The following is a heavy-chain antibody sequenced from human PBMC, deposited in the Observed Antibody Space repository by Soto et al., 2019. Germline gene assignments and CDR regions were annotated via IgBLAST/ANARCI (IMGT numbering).Heavy chain of an antibody. CDR1: GGSISSGDYY. D-gene: IGHD2-21*02. CDR2: IYYSGST. V-gene: IGHV4-30-4*01. Sequence: QVQLQESGPGLVKPSQTLSLTCTVSGGSISSGDYYWSWIRQPPGKGLEWIGYIYYSGSTYYNPSLKSRVTISVVTSKIQFSLKLSSVTAADTAVYYCARVPNCGGDCYEGSKFDYWGQGTLVTVSS. J-gene: IGHJ4*02. CDR3: ARVPNCGGDCYEGSKFDY.